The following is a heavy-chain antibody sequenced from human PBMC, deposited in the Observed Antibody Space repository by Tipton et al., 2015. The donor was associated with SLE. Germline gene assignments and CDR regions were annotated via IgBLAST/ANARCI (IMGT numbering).Heavy chain of an antibody. CDR3: TRERETVVRGFFLEGAPDYYGMDV. CDR2: IRSQTDTYAT. D-gene: IGHD3-10*01. V-gene: IGHV3-73*01. J-gene: IGHJ6*02. Sequence: GSLRLSCAASGFIFSDSGIHWVRQASGKRLEWVGRIRSQTDTYATVYAASLKGRLTISRDDSKNTAYLQMNSLKTEDTAVYYCTRERETVVRGFFLEGAPDYYGMDVWGQGTTVTVSS. CDR1: GFIFSDSG.